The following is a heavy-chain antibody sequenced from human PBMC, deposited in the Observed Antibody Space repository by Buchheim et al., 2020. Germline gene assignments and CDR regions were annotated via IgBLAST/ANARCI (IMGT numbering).Heavy chain of an antibody. D-gene: IGHD2-2*02. CDR1: GGSISSGGYY. V-gene: IGHV4-31*03. J-gene: IGHJ6*03. CDR2: IYYSGST. CDR3: ARALANMVVIPAAIQPQHRQKPNYYYYYMDV. Sequence: QVQLQESGPGLVKPSQTLSLTCTVSGGSISSGGYYWSWIRQHPGKGLEWIGYIYYSGSTYYNPSLKSRVTIPVDTPKNQFSLKLSSVTAADTAVYYCARALANMVVIPAAIQPQHRQKPNYYYYYMDVWGKGTT.